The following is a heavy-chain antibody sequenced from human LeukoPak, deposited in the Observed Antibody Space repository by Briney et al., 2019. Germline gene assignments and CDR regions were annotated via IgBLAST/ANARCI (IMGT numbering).Heavy chain of an antibody. Sequence: GGSLRLSCAASGFTFDDYTMHWVRQAPGKGLEWVSLISWDGGSTYYADSVKGRFTISRDNSKNSLYLQMNSLRTEDTALYYCAKDMIYYGSGSPLDYWGQGTLVTVSS. J-gene: IGHJ4*02. V-gene: IGHV3-43*01. CDR3: AKDMIYYGSGSPLDY. CDR1: GFTFDDYT. D-gene: IGHD3-10*01. CDR2: ISWDGGST.